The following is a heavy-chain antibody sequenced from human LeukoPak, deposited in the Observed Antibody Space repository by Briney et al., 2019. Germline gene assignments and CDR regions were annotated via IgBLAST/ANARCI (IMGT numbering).Heavy chain of an antibody. Sequence: SETLSLTCAVYGGSFSGYYWSWIRQPPGKGLEWIGEINHSGSTNYNPSLKSRVTISVDTSRNQFSLKLSSVTAADTAVYYCVRRLNYYGSGSYFDHWGQGTLVTVSA. CDR2: INHSGST. CDR1: GGSFSGYY. CDR3: VRRLNYYGSGSYFDH. J-gene: IGHJ4*02. V-gene: IGHV4-34*01. D-gene: IGHD3-10*01.